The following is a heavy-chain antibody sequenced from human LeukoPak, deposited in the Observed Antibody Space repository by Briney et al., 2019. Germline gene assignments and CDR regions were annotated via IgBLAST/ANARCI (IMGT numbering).Heavy chain of an antibody. Sequence: GASVKVSCKASGYAVSDYFIHWVRQAPAQGLERMGRINPNSGVTGYAQNFQGRVTMTRDTSISVTYMELNRLTSDDTAVYYCARDLSSTANWELDYWGQGTLVTVSS. J-gene: IGHJ4*02. D-gene: IGHD7-27*01. V-gene: IGHV1-2*06. CDR1: GYAVSDYF. CDR3: ARDLSSTANWELDY. CDR2: INPNSGVT.